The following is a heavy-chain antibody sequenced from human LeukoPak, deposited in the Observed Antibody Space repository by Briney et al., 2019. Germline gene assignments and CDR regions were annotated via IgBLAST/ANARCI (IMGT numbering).Heavy chain of an antibody. J-gene: IGHJ2*01. Sequence: ASVKVSCTASGYTFTTHYIHWVRQAPGQGLEWMAIINPSDGGASYAQKFQGRLTMSRDTSTSTLYMELSSLRSEDTAIYYCARKAPHDTSGWYFDLWGRGTLVTVSS. D-gene: IGHD3-22*01. CDR1: GYTFTTHY. CDR2: INPSDGGA. V-gene: IGHV1-46*01. CDR3: ARKAPHDTSGWYFDL.